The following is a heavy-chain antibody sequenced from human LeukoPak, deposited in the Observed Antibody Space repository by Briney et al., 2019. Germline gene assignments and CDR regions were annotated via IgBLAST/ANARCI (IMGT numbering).Heavy chain of an antibody. CDR3: ARDSRDIVVVPAAMPNYYYGMDV. V-gene: IGHV4-61*01. D-gene: IGHD2-2*01. Sequence: SETLSLTCTVSGGSVSSGSYYWSWIRPPPGKGLEWIGYIYYSGSTNYNPSLKSRVTISVDTSKNQFSLKLSSVTAADTAVYYCARDSRDIVVVPAAMPNYYYGMDVWGKGTTVTVSS. J-gene: IGHJ6*04. CDR1: GGSVSSGSYY. CDR2: IYYSGST.